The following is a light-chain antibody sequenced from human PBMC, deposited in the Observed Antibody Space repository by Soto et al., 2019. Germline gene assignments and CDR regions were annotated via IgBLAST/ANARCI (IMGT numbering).Light chain of an antibody. CDR3: SSYAKTISVV. CDR2: EVT. J-gene: IGLJ2*01. Sequence: QSALTQPPSASGSPGQSVTISCTGTSSDVGAYNYVSWYQQRPGKAPILMIYEVTKRPSGVPDRFSGSKSGNTASLTVSGLQAEDEADYYFSSYAKTISVVFGGGTKLTVL. CDR1: SSDVGAYNY. V-gene: IGLV2-8*01.